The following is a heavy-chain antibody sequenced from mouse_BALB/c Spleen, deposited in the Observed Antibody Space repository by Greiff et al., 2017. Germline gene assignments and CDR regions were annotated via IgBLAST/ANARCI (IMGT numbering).Heavy chain of an antibody. CDR1: GYTFTSYW. CDR2: IYPGSGST. CDR3: TREGFYYYGSSYYFDY. V-gene: IGHV1S22*01. Sequence: LQQPGSELVRPGASVKLSCKASGYTFTSYWMHWVKQRPGQGLEWIGNIYPGSGSTNYDEKFKSKATLTVDTSSSTAYMQLSSLTSEDSAVYYCTREGFYYYGSSYYFDYWGQGTTLTVSS. J-gene: IGHJ2*01. D-gene: IGHD1-1*01.